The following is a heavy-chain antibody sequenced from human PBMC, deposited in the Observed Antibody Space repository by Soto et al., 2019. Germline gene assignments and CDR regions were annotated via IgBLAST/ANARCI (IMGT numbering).Heavy chain of an antibody. J-gene: IGHJ4*02. CDR3: ARVSGWDPGN. CDR1: GGSFSGYY. V-gene: IGHV4-34*01. CDR2: INHSGST. Sequence: SETLSLTCAVYGGSFSGYYWSWIRQPPGKGLEWIGEINHSGSTNYNPSLKSRVTISVDTSKNQFSLKLSSVTAADTAVYYCARVSGWDPGNWGQGTLVTVSS. D-gene: IGHD3-9*01.